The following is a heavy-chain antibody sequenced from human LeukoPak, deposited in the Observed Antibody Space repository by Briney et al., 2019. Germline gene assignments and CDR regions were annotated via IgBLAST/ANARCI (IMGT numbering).Heavy chain of an antibody. CDR1: GYTFTSYG. CDR3: ARVWDDYSNYRPLEDYYYYGMDV. V-gene: IGHV1-18*01. Sequence: GASVKVSCKASGYTFTSYGISWVRQAPGQGLEWMGWISAYNGNTNYAQKLQGRVTMTTDTSTSTAYMELRSLRSDDTAVYYCARVWDDYSNYRPLEDYYYYGMDVWGQGTTVTVSS. J-gene: IGHJ6*02. CDR2: ISAYNGNT. D-gene: IGHD4-11*01.